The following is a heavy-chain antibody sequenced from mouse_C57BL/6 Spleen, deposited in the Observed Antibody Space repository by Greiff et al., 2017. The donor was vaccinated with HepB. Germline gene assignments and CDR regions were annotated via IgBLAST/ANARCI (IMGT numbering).Heavy chain of an antibody. Sequence: EVHLVESGGGLVKPGGSLKLSCAASGFTFSSYAMSWVRQTPEKRLEWVATISDGGSYTYYPDNVKGRFTISRDNAKNNLYLQMSHLKSEDTAMYYCARDRNFYYFDYWGQGTTLTVSS. CDR1: GFTFSSYA. V-gene: IGHV5-4*01. CDR2: ISDGGSYT. J-gene: IGHJ2*01. CDR3: ARDRNFYYFDY.